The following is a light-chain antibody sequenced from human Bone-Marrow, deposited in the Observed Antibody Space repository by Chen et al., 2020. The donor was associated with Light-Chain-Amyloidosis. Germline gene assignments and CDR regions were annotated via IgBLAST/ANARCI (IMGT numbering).Light chain of an antibody. CDR3: NSYTTSDTYV. V-gene: IGLV2-14*03. Sequence: QSARPQPASVSGSPGQSINTSCTGTSGDVGAYNYVSWYQQHPGKAPKLLIYDVSKRPSGVSNRFSGSKSGNTASLPISGLQAEDEADYYCNSYTTSDTYVFGTGTEVTVL. CDR2: DVS. CDR1: SGDVGAYNY. J-gene: IGLJ1*01.